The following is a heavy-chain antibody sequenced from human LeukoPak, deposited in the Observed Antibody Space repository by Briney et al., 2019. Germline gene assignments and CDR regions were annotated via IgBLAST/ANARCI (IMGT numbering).Heavy chain of an antibody. D-gene: IGHD3-10*01. J-gene: IGHJ4*02. Sequence: PGGSLRLSCAASGFTFSSYAMSWVRQAPGKGLEWVSAISGSGGSTYFADSVKGRFTISRDNSKNTLFLQMNSLRADDTAVYYCAKEGGSGETIDYWGQGTLVTVSS. CDR1: GFTFSSYA. V-gene: IGHV3-23*01. CDR3: AKEGGSGETIDY. CDR2: ISGSGGST.